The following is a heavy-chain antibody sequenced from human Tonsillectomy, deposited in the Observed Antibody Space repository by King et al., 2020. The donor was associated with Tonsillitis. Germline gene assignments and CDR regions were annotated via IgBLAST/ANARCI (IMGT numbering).Heavy chain of an antibody. CDR2: ISYDGSNK. V-gene: IGHV3-30-3*01. Sequence: VQLVESGGGVVQPGRSLRLSCAASGFTFSSYAMHCVRQAPGKGLEWVAVISYDGSNKYYADSVKGRFTISRDNSKNTLYLQMNSLRAEDTAVYYCARDGDYDILTGYYKGNFDYWGQGTLVTVSS. CDR3: ARDGDYDILTGYYKGNFDY. J-gene: IGHJ4*02. CDR1: GFTFSSYA. D-gene: IGHD3-9*01.